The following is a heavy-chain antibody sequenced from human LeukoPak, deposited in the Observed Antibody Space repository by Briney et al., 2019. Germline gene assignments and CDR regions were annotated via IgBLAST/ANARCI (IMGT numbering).Heavy chain of an antibody. V-gene: IGHV3-23*01. D-gene: IGHD4-17*01. Sequence: GETLRLSCAASGFTFGTSAMSWVRQAPGKGLEWVSSIGDHGVYTYYGDSVKGRFTISRDDSKRTLYLRMDSLRVDDSAIYYCAKAPTVTTFGYWGQGILVTVSA. CDR2: IGDHGVYT. CDR1: GFTFGTSA. CDR3: AKAPTVTTFGY. J-gene: IGHJ4*02.